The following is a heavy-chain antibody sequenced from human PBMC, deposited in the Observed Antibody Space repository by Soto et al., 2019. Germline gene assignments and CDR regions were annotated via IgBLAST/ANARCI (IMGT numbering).Heavy chain of an antibody. CDR1: GFTFSTYG. D-gene: IGHD2-8*01. Sequence: QVQLVESGGAVVQPGTSLRLSCAASGFTFSTYGMHWVRQAPGKGLEYVAGVRYDGREEYDVDSVRGGFTISRDNHKNMLSLQRSSRRAEETAVYYCARGVFAGVYAAHFDPGGQGTPVTVSS. V-gene: IGHV3-33*01. CDR3: ARGVFAGVYAAHFDP. J-gene: IGHJ5*02. CDR2: VRYDGREE.